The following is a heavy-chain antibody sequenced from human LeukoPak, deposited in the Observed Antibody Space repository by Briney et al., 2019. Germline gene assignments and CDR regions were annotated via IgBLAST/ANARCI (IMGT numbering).Heavy chain of an antibody. CDR3: AKDWTGGSGIDIGGFDY. V-gene: IGHV3-30*18. Sequence: GRSLRLSCAASGFTFSSYGMHWVRQATGKGLEWVAVISYDGSNKYYADSVKGRFTISRDNSKNTLYLQMNSLRAEDTAVYYCAKDWTGGSGIDIGGFDYWGQGTLVTVSS. CDR2: ISYDGSNK. J-gene: IGHJ4*02. CDR1: GFTFSSYG. D-gene: IGHD3-10*01.